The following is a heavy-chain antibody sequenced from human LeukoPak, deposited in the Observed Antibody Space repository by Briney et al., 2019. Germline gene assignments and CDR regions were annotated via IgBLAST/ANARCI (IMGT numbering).Heavy chain of an antibody. CDR1: GGSISSYY. V-gene: IGHV4-4*07. J-gene: IGHJ6*03. CDR3: AGSSVYYYYYYMDV. Sequence: PSETLSLTCTVSGGSISSYYWSWIRQPAGKGLEWIGRIYTSGSTNYNPSLKSRVTMSVDTSKNQFSLKLSSVTAADTAVYYCAGSSVYYYYYYMDVWGKGTTVTVSS. D-gene: IGHD6-6*01. CDR2: IYTSGST.